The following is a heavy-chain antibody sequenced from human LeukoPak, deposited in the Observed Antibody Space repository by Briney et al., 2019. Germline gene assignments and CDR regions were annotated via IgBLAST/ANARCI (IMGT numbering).Heavy chain of an antibody. J-gene: IGHJ3*02. CDR1: GFAVSRNY. CDR2: IYRDDST. Sequence: PGGSLRLSCAASGFAVSRNYMSWVRQAPGKGLEWVSEIYRDDSTYYGASVKGRFSIFRDNSKNTVYLQMNSLSADDTAVYYCARELREHGVFDIWGQGTMVTVSS. CDR3: ARELREHGVFDI. D-gene: IGHD1/OR15-1a*01. V-gene: IGHV3-53*01.